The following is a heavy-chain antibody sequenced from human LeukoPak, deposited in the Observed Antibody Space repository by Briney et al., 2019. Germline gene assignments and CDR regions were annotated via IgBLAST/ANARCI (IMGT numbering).Heavy chain of an antibody. D-gene: IGHD5-18*01. CDR1: GGSFSGYY. Sequence: SETLSLTCAVYGGSFSGYYWSWIRQPPGKGLEWIGEINHSGSTNYNPSLKSRVTISIDTSKNQFSLKLSSVTAADTAVYYCAGAVTPSRVDVWGQGTTVTVSS. J-gene: IGHJ6*02. CDR3: AGAVTPSRVDV. V-gene: IGHV4-34*01. CDR2: INHSGST.